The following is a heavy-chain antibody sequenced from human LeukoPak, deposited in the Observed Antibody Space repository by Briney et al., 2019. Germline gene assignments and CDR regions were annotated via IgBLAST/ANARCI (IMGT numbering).Heavy chain of an antibody. CDR3: ASQYPSGYSYGSSDY. Sequence: PGGSLRLSCAASGFTFSAYEMNWVRQAPGKGLEWISYTTSSGHSIYYADSVKGRPTISRDNAKNSLYLQMNSLRAEDTAVYYCASQYPSGYSYGSSDYWGQGTLVTVSS. J-gene: IGHJ4*02. V-gene: IGHV3-48*03. D-gene: IGHD5-18*01. CDR1: GFTFSAYE. CDR2: TTSSGHSI.